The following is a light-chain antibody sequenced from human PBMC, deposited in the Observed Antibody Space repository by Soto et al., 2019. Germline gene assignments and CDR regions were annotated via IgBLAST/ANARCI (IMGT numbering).Light chain of an antibody. Sequence: DLQMTQSPSSISASIGDRVTISCRASQGISSWLAWYQQKPGKAPSLLIYSASTLHTGVPSRFSGSGSGTDFTLTISSLQPEDFATYYCQQANSVPLTFGPGTKVDIK. CDR1: QGISSW. V-gene: IGKV1-12*01. J-gene: IGKJ3*01. CDR2: SAS. CDR3: QQANSVPLT.